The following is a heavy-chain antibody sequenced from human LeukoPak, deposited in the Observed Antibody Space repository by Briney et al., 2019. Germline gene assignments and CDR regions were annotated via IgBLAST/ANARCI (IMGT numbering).Heavy chain of an antibody. J-gene: IGHJ4*02. CDR1: GFTFSNYA. D-gene: IGHD4-17*01. CDR3: ARSPRVGTVNRVFDY. Sequence: SLRLSCAASGFTFSNYAIHWVRQAPGKGLEWVAIISHDGSDKYYADSVKGRFTISRDYSEYTVYVQMNNLRADDTAVYYCARSPRVGTVNRVFDYWGQGTLVTVSS. CDR2: ISHDGSDK. V-gene: IGHV3-30*04.